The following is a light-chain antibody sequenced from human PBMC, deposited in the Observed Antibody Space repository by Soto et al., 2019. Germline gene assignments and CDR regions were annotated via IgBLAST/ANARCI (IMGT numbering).Light chain of an antibody. Sequence: AIQLTQSPSSLSASVGDRVTITCRASQGFSSALAWYQQKPGEAPNLLIYDASSLESGVPSRFSGSGSGTDFILTISSLQPEDFATYYCQQFHSYPITFGQGTRLEIK. CDR2: DAS. CDR1: QGFSSA. CDR3: QQFHSYPIT. V-gene: IGKV1-13*02. J-gene: IGKJ5*01.